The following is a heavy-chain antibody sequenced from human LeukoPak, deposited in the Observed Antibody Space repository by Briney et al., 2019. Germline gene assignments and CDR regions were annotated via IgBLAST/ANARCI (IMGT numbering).Heavy chain of an antibody. V-gene: IGHV6-1*01. D-gene: IGHD6-19*01. CDR3: TGVLGAVAFDWFDP. CDR1: GDSVSRDTAT. J-gene: IGHJ5*02. CDR2: TYYRSKWYN. Sequence: SQTLSLTCAISGDSVSRDTATWNWIRQSPSRGLECLGRTYYRSKWYNDYAESVKSRITINPDTSKNQFSLQLNSVTPEDTAVYYCTGVLGAVAFDWFDPWGQGTLVTVSS.